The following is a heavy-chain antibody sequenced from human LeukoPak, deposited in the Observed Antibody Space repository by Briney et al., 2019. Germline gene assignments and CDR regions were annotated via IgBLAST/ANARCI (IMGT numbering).Heavy chain of an antibody. D-gene: IGHD6-19*01. CDR3: TKELHVAVAVADYYYFYMDV. V-gene: IGHV3-23*01. Sequence: GGSLRLSCAASGFAFSSSAMGWVRQSPGKGLEWLSTINGGGNTTFYADSVKGRFTISRDNSKNTLYLHMDSLRLDGTAIYYCTKELHVAVAVADYYYFYMDVWGRGTAVTVSS. CDR2: INGGGNTT. J-gene: IGHJ6*03. CDR1: GFAFSSSA.